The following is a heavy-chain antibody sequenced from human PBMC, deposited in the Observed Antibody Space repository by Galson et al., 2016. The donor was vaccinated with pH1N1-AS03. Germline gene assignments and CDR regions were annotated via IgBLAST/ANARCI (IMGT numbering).Heavy chain of an antibody. CDR3: ATAGNYFDIRRFDY. J-gene: IGHJ4*02. V-gene: IGHV1-69*05. CDR1: GLTSSSYA. CDR2: VKGVSRTT. Sequence: SVKVSCKAPGLTSSSYAISWVRQAPGQGLEWTGGVKGVSRTTNYAQKFQGRITITMDQSTGTAYMEVSSLRAEDTAVYYCATAGNYFDIRRFDYWGQGTPVTVFS. D-gene: IGHD3-9*01.